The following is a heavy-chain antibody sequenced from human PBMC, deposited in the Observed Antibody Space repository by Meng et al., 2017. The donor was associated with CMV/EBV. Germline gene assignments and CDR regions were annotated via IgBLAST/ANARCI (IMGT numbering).Heavy chain of an antibody. CDR1: GGSFSGYY. J-gene: IGHJ4*02. CDR3: ARVWDSGWDY. D-gene: IGHD3-22*01. V-gene: IGHV4-34*01. Sequence: QVQLQQWGAGLLEPSETLPLTCAVYGGSFSGYYWSWIRQPPGKGLEWIGEINHSGSTNYNPSLKSRVTISVDTSKNQFSLKLSSVTAADTAVYYCARVWDSGWDYWGQGTLVTVSS. CDR2: INHSGST.